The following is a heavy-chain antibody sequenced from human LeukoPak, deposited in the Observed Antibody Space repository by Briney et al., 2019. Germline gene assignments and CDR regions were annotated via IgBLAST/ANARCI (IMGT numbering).Heavy chain of an antibody. Sequence: ASVKVSCKASGYIFTGYYMHWVRQAPGQGPEWMGWINPNSGGTNYTQKFQGRVTMTRDTSISTAYMEMSRPTSDDTAVYYCARGSGYDYRAFDIWGQGTLVAVSS. V-gene: IGHV1-2*02. D-gene: IGHD5-12*01. CDR2: INPNSGGT. CDR3: ARGSGYDYRAFDI. CDR1: GYIFTGYY. J-gene: IGHJ3*02.